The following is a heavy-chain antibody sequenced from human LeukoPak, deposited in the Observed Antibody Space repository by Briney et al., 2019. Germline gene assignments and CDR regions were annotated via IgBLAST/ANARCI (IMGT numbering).Heavy chain of an antibody. J-gene: IGHJ4*02. CDR2: IYPGDSET. CDR1: GYSFSTHW. Sequence: PGESLKISCKGSGYSFSTHWIAWVRQRPGKGLEWLGIIYPGDSETRYSPSFQDQVTILADESISTAYLQWSTLKASDTAMYYCARSSPYGSETYYGMNFDYWGQGTLVTVSS. D-gene: IGHD3-10*01. V-gene: IGHV5-51*01. CDR3: ARSSPYGSETYYGMNFDY.